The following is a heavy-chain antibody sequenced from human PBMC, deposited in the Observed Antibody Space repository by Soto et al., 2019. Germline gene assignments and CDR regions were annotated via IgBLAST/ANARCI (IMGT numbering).Heavy chain of an antibody. V-gene: IGHV4-59*01. CDR2: DYYGGSA. D-gene: IGHD5-18*01. CDR3: ASLNRGYFNGAGGD. Sequence: SETLSLTSTVSGGSISTYSWSWIRQSPGKGLEWIGYDYYGGSATYNPSLTNRVTISVDTSKNQFSLKLGSVTPATTAVSYCASLNRGYFNGAGGDWGQGTPVAVSS. CDR1: GGSISTYS. J-gene: IGHJ1*01.